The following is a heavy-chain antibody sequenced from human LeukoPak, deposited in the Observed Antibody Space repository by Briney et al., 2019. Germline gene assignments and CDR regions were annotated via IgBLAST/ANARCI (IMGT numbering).Heavy chain of an antibody. V-gene: IGHV1-2*06. D-gene: IGHD2-15*01. Sequence: ASVKVSCKASGYTLTGYYMHWARQAPGQGLEWMGRINPNSGGTNYAQKFQGRVTMTRDTSISTAYMELSRLRSDDTAVYYCAREGRGYCSGGSCHWGQGTLVTVSS. J-gene: IGHJ4*02. CDR2: INPNSGGT. CDR3: AREGRGYCSGGSCH. CDR1: GYTLTGYY.